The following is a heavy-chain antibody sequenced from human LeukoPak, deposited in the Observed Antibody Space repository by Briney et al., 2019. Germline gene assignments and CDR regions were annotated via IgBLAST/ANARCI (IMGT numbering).Heavy chain of an antibody. V-gene: IGHV4-34*01. Sequence: SETLSLTCAVYGGSFSGYYWSWIRQPPGKGLEWIGEINHSGSTNYNPSLKSRVTISVDTSKNQFSLKLSSVTAADTAVYYCVRGRYYDSSGSSLFDYWGQGTLVTVSS. J-gene: IGHJ4*02. D-gene: IGHD3-22*01. CDR1: GGSFSGYY. CDR2: INHSGST. CDR3: VRGRYYDSSGSSLFDY.